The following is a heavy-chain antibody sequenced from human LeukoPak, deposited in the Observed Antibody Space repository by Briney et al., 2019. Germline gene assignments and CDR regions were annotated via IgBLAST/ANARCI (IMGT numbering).Heavy chain of an antibody. D-gene: IGHD6-19*01. J-gene: IGHJ4*02. CDR3: ARVDRIAVAGSYYFDY. CDR1: GGSFSGYY. Sequence: SETLSLTCAAYGGSFSGYYWSWIRQPPGKGLEWIGEINHSGSTNYNPSLKSRVTISVDTSKNQFSLKLSSVTAADTAVYYCARVDRIAVAGSYYFDYWGQGTLVTVSS. V-gene: IGHV4-34*01. CDR2: INHSGST.